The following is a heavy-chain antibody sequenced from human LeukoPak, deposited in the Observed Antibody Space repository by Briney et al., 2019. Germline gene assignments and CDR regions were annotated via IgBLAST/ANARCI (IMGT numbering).Heavy chain of an antibody. J-gene: IGHJ4*02. CDR1: GGSISSGGYY. CDR3: ARSEEEYYDSSGSFDY. CDR2: IYHSGST. D-gene: IGHD3-22*01. V-gene: IGHV4-30-2*01. Sequence: SETLSLTCTVSGGSISSGGYYWSWIRQPPGKGLEWIGYIYHSGSTYYNPSLKSRVTISVDRSKNQFSLKLSSVTAADTAVYYCARSEEEYYDSSGSFDYWGQGTLVTVSS.